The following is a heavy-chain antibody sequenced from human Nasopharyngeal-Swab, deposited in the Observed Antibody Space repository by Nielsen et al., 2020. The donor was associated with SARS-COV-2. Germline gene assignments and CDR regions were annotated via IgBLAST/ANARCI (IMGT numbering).Heavy chain of an antibody. V-gene: IGHV3-21*01. CDR1: GFTFSSYE. Sequence: GGSLRLSCAASGFTFSSYEMNWVRQAPGKGLEWVSSISSSSSYIYYADSVKGRFTISRDNAKNSLYLQMNSLRAEDTAVYYCARPMTTVTLQRGMDVWGQGTTVTVSS. J-gene: IGHJ6*02. CDR3: ARPMTTVTLQRGMDV. D-gene: IGHD4-11*01. CDR2: ISSSSSYI.